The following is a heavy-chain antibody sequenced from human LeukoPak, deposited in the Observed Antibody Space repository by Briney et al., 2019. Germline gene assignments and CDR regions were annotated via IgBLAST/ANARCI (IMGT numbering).Heavy chain of an antibody. D-gene: IGHD2-15*01. Sequence: PGGSLRLSCAASGFTFSSYGMSWVRQAPGKGLEWVAVVSYDGSNKYYADSVKGRFTISRDNSKNTLYLQMNSLRAEDTAVYYCAKDLAALGYWGQGTLVTVSS. V-gene: IGHV3-30*18. CDR1: GFTFSSYG. CDR2: VSYDGSNK. CDR3: AKDLAALGY. J-gene: IGHJ4*02.